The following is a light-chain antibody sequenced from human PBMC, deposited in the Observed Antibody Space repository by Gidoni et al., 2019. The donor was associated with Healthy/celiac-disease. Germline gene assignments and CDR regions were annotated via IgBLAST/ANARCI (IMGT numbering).Light chain of an antibody. CDR2: DAS. CDR1: QSVSSY. V-gene: IGKV3-11*01. CDR3: QQRSNWIT. J-gene: IGKJ5*01. Sequence: EIVLTKSPATLSLSPGERATLSCSASQSVSSYLAWYQQKPGQAPRLLIYDASNRATGIPARFSGSGSGTDFTLTISSLEPEDFAVYYCQQRSNWITFGQGTRLEIK.